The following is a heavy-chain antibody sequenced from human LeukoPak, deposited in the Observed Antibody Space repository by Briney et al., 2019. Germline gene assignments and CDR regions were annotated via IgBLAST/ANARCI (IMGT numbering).Heavy chain of an antibody. V-gene: IGHV1-2*02. CDR1: GYTFTGYY. CDR2: ISPNSGGT. J-gene: IGHJ4*02. D-gene: IGHD3-16*02. CDR3: ARGGHYVWGSYRPTYYFDY. Sequence: ASVKVSCKASGYTFTGYYMHWVRQAPGQGLEWMGWISPNSGGTNYAQKFQGRVTMTRDTSISTAYMELSRLRSDDTAVYYCARGGHYVWGSYRPTYYFDYWGQGTLVTVSS.